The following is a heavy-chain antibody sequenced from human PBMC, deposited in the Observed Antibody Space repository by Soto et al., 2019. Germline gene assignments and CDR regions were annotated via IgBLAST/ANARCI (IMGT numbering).Heavy chain of an antibody. CDR2: ISWNSGSI. D-gene: IGHD1-7*01. J-gene: IGHJ2*01. V-gene: IGHV3-9*01. CDR3: AKGMPTANYELRWYFDL. Sequence: EVQLVESGGGLVQPGRSLRLSCAASGFTFDDYAMHWVRQAPGKGLEWVSGISWNSGSIGYADSVKGRFTISRDNAKNSLYLQMNSLRAEDTALYYCAKGMPTANYELRWYFDLWGRGTLVTVSS. CDR1: GFTFDDYA.